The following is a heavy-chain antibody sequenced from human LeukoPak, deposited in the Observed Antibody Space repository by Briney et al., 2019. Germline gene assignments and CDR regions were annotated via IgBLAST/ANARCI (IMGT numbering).Heavy chain of an antibody. CDR3: ARDGRSNIAAAGH. J-gene: IGHJ4*02. Sequence: PGGSLRLSCAASGFTFSSYSMNWVRQAPGKGLEWVSSISSSSSYIYYADSVKGRFTISRDNAKNSLYLQMNSLRAEDTAVYYCARDGRSNIAAAGHWGQGTLVTVSS. CDR1: GFTFSSYS. V-gene: IGHV3-21*01. CDR2: ISSSSSYI. D-gene: IGHD6-13*01.